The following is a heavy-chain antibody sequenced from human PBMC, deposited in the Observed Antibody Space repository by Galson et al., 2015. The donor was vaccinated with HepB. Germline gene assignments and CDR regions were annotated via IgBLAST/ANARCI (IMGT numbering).Heavy chain of an antibody. J-gene: IGHJ4*02. CDR2: ISTRSGNT. Sequence: WMGWISTRSGNTNYAQRLQGRVTMTADTSTSTAYMELRRLRSDDTAIYYCVRDRLHSFDHWGQGTLVTVSS. CDR3: VRDRLHSFDH. V-gene: IGHV1-18*01.